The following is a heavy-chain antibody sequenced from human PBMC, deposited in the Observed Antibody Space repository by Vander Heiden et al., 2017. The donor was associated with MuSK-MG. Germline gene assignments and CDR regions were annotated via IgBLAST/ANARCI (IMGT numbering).Heavy chain of an antibody. CDR2: ISSSSSYI. J-gene: IGHJ3*02. V-gene: IGHV3-21*01. Sequence: EVQLVESGGGLVKPGGSLRLSCAASGFTSSSYSMNWDRQAPGKGLEWVSSISSSSSYIYYADSVKGRFTISRDNAKNSLYLQMNSLSAEDTAVYYCARAHTAMVEADAFDIWGQGTMVTVSS. CDR3: ARAHTAMVEADAFDI. CDR1: GFTSSSYS. D-gene: IGHD5-18*01.